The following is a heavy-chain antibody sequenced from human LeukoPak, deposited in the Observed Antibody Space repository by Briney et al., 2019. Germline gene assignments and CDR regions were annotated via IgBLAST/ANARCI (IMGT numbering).Heavy chain of an antibody. D-gene: IGHD2-8*01. J-gene: IGHJ4*02. Sequence: SETLSLTCTVSGGSISSYYWSWIRQPPGKGLEWIGYIYYSGSINYNPSLKSRVTISVDTSKNQFSLKLSSVTAADTAVYYCARGTSYDYWGQGTLVTVSS. CDR2: IYYSGSI. CDR1: GGSISSYY. V-gene: IGHV4-59*01. CDR3: ARGTSYDY.